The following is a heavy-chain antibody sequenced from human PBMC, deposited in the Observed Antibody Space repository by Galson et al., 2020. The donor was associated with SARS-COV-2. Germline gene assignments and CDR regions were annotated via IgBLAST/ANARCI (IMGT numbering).Heavy chain of an antibody. Sequence: SETLSLTCAVSGYSISSGYYWGWIRQPPGKGLEWIGSIYHSGSTYYNPSLKSRVTISVDTSKNQFSLKLSSVTAADTAVYYSASTIAAAGHWDYYYYYMDVWGKGTTVTISS. J-gene: IGHJ6*03. D-gene: IGHD6-13*01. CDR3: ASTIAAAGHWDYYYYYMDV. V-gene: IGHV4-38-2*01. CDR1: GYSISSGYY. CDR2: IYHSGST.